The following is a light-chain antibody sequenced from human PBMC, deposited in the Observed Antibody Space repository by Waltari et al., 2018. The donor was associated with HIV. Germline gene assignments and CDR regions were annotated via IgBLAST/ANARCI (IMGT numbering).Light chain of an antibody. CDR1: SSNIGAGYH. Sequence: QSVLTQPPSVSGAPGQRVTIPCPGSSSNIGAGYHVLWYQQLPGTAPKLLIYGNSNRPSGVPDRFSGSKSGTSASLAITGLQAEDEADYHCQSHDSSLSGYVFGTGTKVTVL. J-gene: IGLJ1*01. CDR2: GNS. CDR3: QSHDSSLSGYV. V-gene: IGLV1-40*01.